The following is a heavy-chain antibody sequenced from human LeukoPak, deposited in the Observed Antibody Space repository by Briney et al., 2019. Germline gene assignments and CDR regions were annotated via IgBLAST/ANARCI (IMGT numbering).Heavy chain of an antibody. CDR2: INPSGDST. J-gene: IGHJ5*02. D-gene: IGHD2-2*01. V-gene: IGHV1-46*01. CDR3: ARGSSAAPGQASWFDP. Sequence: ASVKVSCEASGDTFTTYYMHWVRQAPGQGLEWMGIINPSGDSTNYAQKFQGRVTMTRDTSTSTVYMDLSSLRSEDTAVYYCARGSSAAPGQASWFDPWGQGTLVTVSS. CDR1: GDTFTTYY.